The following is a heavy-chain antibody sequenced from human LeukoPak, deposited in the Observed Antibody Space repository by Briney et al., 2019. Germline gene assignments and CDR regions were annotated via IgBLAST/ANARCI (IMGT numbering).Heavy chain of an antibody. Sequence: GGSLRLSCAAPGFTFSSYAMSWVRQAPGKGLEWVSAISGSGGSTYYADSVKGRFTISRDNSKNTLYLQMNSLRAEDTAVYYCAKDAYDSSGYYPYYWGQGTLVTVSS. D-gene: IGHD3-22*01. CDR1: GFTFSSYA. V-gene: IGHV3-23*01. CDR2: ISGSGGST. J-gene: IGHJ4*02. CDR3: AKDAYDSSGYYPYY.